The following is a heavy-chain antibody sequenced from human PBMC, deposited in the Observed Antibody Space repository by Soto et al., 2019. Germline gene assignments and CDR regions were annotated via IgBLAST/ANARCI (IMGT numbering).Heavy chain of an antibody. CDR2: IEQDGSEK. Sequence: PSETLSLTCTVSGGSISSYYWSWVCQAPGKGLEWVANIEQDGSEKYYVDSVKGRFTISRDNAKNSLFLQMNSLRAEDTAVYYCARDAGYSYFDYWGQGTLVTVSS. J-gene: IGHJ4*02. CDR3: ARDAGYSYFDY. CDR1: GGSISSYY. V-gene: IGHV3-7*01. D-gene: IGHD6-13*01.